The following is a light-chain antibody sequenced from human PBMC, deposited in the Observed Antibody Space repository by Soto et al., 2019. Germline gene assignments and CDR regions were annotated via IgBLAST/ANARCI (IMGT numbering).Light chain of an antibody. CDR2: DVS. CDR1: SSDVGGYNY. Sequence: QSALTQPASVSGSPGQSITISCTGTSSDVGGYNYVSWYQHHPGKAPKLMIHDVSNRPSGVSDRFSGSKSGNTASLTISGLQTEDEADYYCSSYTGSSTLVFGGGTKLTVL. V-gene: IGLV2-14*03. CDR3: SSYTGSSTLV. J-gene: IGLJ3*02.